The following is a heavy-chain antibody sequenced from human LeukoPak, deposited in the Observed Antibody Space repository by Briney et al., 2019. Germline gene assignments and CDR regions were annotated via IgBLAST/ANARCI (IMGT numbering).Heavy chain of an antibody. CDR1: GGSMNNYY. J-gene: IGHJ4*02. CDR3: VRDRRYYDSSGYQRFDY. CDR2: IYTSGTT. V-gene: IGHV4-4*07. Sequence: SETLSLTCTGSGGSMNNYYWSWIRQPAGKGLEWIGQIYTSGTTNYNPSLRSRVTMSVDTSKNQFSLKLSSVTAADTAVYYCVRDRRYYDSSGYQRFDYWGQGKLVTVSS. D-gene: IGHD3-22*01.